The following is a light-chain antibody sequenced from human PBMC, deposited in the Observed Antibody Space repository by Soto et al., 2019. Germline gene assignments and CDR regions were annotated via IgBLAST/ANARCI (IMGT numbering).Light chain of an antibody. CDR3: SSYTSSTDYV. CDR2: EVT. CDR1: SSDIDTYNY. V-gene: IGLV2-14*01. Sequence: QSALTQPASVSGSPGQSITISCTGTSSDIDTYNYVSWYQQHPGKAPKLIIYEVTNRPSGVSNRFSGSKSGGTASLTISGLRAEDEADYYCSSYTSSTDYVFGTGTKVTVL. J-gene: IGLJ1*01.